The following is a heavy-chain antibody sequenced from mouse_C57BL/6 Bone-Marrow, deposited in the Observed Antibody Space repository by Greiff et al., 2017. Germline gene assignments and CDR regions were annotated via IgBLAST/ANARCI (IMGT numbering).Heavy chain of an antibody. Sequence: QVQQQQPGAELVRPGSSVKLSCKASGYTFTSYWMDWVKQRPGQGLEWIGNIYPSDSETHYNQKFKDKATLTVDKSSSTAYMQLSSLTSEDSAVYYCARMVTTEYFDVWGTGTTVTVSS. V-gene: IGHV1-61*01. D-gene: IGHD2-2*01. CDR1: GYTFTSYW. J-gene: IGHJ1*03. CDR3: ARMVTTEYFDV. CDR2: IYPSDSET.